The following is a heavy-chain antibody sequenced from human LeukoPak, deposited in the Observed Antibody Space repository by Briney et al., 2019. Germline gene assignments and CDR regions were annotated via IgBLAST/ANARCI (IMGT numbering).Heavy chain of an antibody. CDR1: GFTFSTYG. V-gene: IGHV3-30*03. CDR2: ISYDGSYK. J-gene: IGHJ4*02. D-gene: IGHD3-10*01. Sequence: PGGSLRLSCAASGFTFSTYGMHWVRQAPGKGLEWVAVISYDGSYKYYADSVKGRFTISRDNSKNTLYLQMNSLRAEDTAVYYCARVSYGSGSSFDYWGQGTLVTVSS. CDR3: ARVSYGSGSSFDY.